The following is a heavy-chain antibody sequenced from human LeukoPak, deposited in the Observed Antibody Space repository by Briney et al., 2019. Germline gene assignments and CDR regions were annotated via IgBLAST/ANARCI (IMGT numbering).Heavy chain of an antibody. CDR2: IYHSGST. Sequence: SETLSLTCTVSGYSISSGYYWGWIRQPPGKGLEWIGSIYHSGSTYYNPSLKSRVTISVDTSKNQFSLKLSSVTAADTAVYYCARGMVTAINLDAFDTWGQGTMVTVSS. V-gene: IGHV4-38-2*02. CDR1: GYSISSGYY. CDR3: ARGMVTAINLDAFDT. J-gene: IGHJ3*02. D-gene: IGHD2-21*02.